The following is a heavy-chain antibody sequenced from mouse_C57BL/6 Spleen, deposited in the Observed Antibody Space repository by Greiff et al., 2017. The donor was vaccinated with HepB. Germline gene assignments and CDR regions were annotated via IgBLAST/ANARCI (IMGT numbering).Heavy chain of an antibody. Sequence: VQLQQSGAELVRPGASVTLSCKASGYTFTDYEMHWVKQTPVHGLEWIGAIDPETGGTAYNQKFKGKAILTADKSSSTAYMELRSLTSEDSAGYYWTRRRIIMTAGRPYAMDYWGQGTSETVTS. J-gene: IGHJ4*01. CDR3: TRRRIIMTAGRPYAMDY. V-gene: IGHV1-15*01. CDR1: GYTFTDYE. CDR2: IDPETGGT. D-gene: IGHD1-1*01.